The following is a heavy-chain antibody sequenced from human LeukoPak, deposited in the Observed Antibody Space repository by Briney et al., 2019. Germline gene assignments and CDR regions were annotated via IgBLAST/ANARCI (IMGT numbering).Heavy chain of an antibody. V-gene: IGHV3-23*01. CDR3: AKGHGYYYEGAFDI. Sequence: PGGSLRLSCAASGFTFSSYAMSWVRQAPGKGLEWVSGISGSGGSTYYADSVEGRFTISRDNSKNTLYLQMNSLRAEDTAVYYCAKGHGYYYEGAFDIWGQGTMVTVSS. D-gene: IGHD3-22*01. J-gene: IGHJ3*02. CDR1: GFTFSSYA. CDR2: ISGSGGST.